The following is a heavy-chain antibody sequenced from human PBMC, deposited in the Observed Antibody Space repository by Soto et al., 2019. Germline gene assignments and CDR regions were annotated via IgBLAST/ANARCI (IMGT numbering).Heavy chain of an antibody. CDR2: IYYSGST. CDR1: GGSISSYY. V-gene: IGHV4-59*01. Sequence: SETLALTCTVSGGSISSYYWSWIRQPPGKGLEWIGYIYYSGSTNYNPSLKSRVTISVDTSKNQFSLKLSSVTAADTAVYYWARFIVGGDKYGMDVWGQGTTVTVSS. J-gene: IGHJ6*02. CDR3: ARFIVGGDKYGMDV. D-gene: IGHD1-26*01.